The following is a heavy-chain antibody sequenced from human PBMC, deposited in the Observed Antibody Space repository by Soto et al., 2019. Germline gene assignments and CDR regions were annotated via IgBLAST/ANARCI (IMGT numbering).Heavy chain of an antibody. CDR3: ARVIDTAMNTHFDY. V-gene: IGHV4-30-2*01. J-gene: IGHJ4*02. CDR2: IYHSGST. Sequence: SETLSLTCAVSGGSISSGGYSWSWIRQPPGKGLEWIGYIYHSGSTYYNPSLKSRVTISVDRSKNQFSLKLSSVTAADTAVYYCARVIDTAMNTHFDYSGQGTLVTVSS. D-gene: IGHD5-18*01. CDR1: GGSISSGGYS.